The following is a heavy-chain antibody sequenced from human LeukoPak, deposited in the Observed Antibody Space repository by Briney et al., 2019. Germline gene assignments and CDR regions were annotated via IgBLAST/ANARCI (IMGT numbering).Heavy chain of an antibody. CDR3: ARVGGYGDYSFSY. CDR1: GFTVSSNY. D-gene: IGHD4-17*01. J-gene: IGHJ4*02. V-gene: IGHV3-53*04. CDR2: IYSGGST. Sequence: GGSLRLSCAASGFTVSSNYMSWVRQAPGKGLEWVSVIYSGGSTYYTDSVKGRFTLSRHNSKNTLYLQMNSLRAEDTAVYYCARVGGYGDYSFSYWGQGTLVTVSS.